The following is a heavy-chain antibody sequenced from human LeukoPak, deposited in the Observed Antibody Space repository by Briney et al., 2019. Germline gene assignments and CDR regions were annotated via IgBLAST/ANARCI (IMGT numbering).Heavy chain of an antibody. Sequence: GGSLRLSCAASGFTFSNYAMSWVRQAPGKGLEWVSIIYSGGSTYYADSVKGRFTISRDISKNTLYLQMSSLRAEDTAVYYCASFGLGYALDYWGQGTLVTVSS. CDR2: IYSGGST. CDR1: GFTFSNYA. V-gene: IGHV3-66*01. D-gene: IGHD1-1*01. CDR3: ASFGLGYALDY. J-gene: IGHJ4*02.